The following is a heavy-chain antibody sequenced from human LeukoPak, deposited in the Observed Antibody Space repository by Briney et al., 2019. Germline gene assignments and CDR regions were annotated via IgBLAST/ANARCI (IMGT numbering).Heavy chain of an antibody. Sequence: SVKVSCKASGGTFSSYAISWVRQAPGQGLEWMGGIIPIFGTANYAQKFQGRVTITADESTSTAYMELSSLRSEDTAVYYCARALYYYDSSGSNALDIWGQGTMVTVSS. CDR2: IIPIFGTA. J-gene: IGHJ3*02. CDR3: ARALYYYDSSGSNALDI. D-gene: IGHD3-22*01. V-gene: IGHV1-69*13. CDR1: GGTFSSYA.